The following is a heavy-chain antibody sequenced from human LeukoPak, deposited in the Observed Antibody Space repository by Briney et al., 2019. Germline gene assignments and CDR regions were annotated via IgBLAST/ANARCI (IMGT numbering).Heavy chain of an antibody. D-gene: IGHD3-22*01. Sequence: PSETLSLTCAVYGGSFSGYYWSWLRQPPGKGLEWIGEINHSGSTNYNPSLKSRVTISVDTSKNQFSLKLSSVTAADTAVYYCAIGYYYDSSGYSLDYWGQGTLVTVSS. CDR1: GGSFSGYY. J-gene: IGHJ4*02. V-gene: IGHV4-34*01. CDR2: INHSGST. CDR3: AIGYYYDSSGYSLDY.